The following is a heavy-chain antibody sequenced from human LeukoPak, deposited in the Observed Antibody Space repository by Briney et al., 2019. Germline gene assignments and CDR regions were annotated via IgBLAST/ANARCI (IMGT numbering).Heavy chain of an antibody. CDR2: IYTSGST. D-gene: IGHD5-18*01. CDR1: GGSISSYY. CDR3: ARDLGLWLRGSWFDP. V-gene: IGHV4-4*07. J-gene: IGHJ5*02. Sequence: SETLSLTCTVSGGSISSYYWSWIRQPAGKGLEWIGRIYTSGSTNYNPSLKSRVTMSVDTSKNQFSLKLSSVTAADTAVYYCARDLGLWLRGSWFDPWGQGTLVTVSS.